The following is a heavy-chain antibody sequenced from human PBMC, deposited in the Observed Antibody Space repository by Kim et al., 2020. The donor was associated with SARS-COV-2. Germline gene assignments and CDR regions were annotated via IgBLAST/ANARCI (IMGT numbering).Heavy chain of an antibody. D-gene: IGHD2-2*01. J-gene: IGHJ4*02. CDR3: ARSCYCSSTTCWWSDY. CDR1: GFTFSSYG. Sequence: GGSLRLSCAASGFTFSSYGMHWVRQAPGKGLEWVAVIWNDGSKKYHADSVEGRFTISRDNSKNMVYLQMSSLRVEDTAVYYCARSCYCSSTTCWWSDYWGQGTLITVSS. CDR2: IWNDGSKK. V-gene: IGHV3-33*01.